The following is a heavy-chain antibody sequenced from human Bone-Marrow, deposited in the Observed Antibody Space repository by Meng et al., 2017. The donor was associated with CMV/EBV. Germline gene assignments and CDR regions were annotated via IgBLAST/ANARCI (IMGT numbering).Heavy chain of an antibody. Sequence: GGSLRLSCAASGFTFSSYWMHWVRQAPGKGLVWVSHINSDGSSTSYADSVKGRFTISRDNSKNSLYLQMNSLRTEDTALYYCAKDSHIAVAGIGIFGMDVWGQGTTVTGSS. D-gene: IGHD6-19*01. CDR2: INSDGSST. CDR3: AKDSHIAVAGIGIFGMDV. J-gene: IGHJ6*01. CDR1: GFTFSSYW. V-gene: IGHV3-74*01.